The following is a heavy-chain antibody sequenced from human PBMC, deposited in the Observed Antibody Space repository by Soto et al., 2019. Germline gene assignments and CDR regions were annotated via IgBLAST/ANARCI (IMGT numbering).Heavy chain of an antibody. CDR3: ATRWLQLSRFDY. Sequence: QVQLQQWAAGMLKPSGTLSLPCAVYGGSFSGYYWSWIRQPPGKGLEWIGEINHSGSTNYNPSLKSRVTISVDTYKTQFSLKLSSVTAADTAVYYCATRWLQLSRFDYWGQGTLVTVS. CDR2: INHSGST. D-gene: IGHD5-12*01. CDR1: GGSFSGYY. V-gene: IGHV4-34*01. J-gene: IGHJ4*02.